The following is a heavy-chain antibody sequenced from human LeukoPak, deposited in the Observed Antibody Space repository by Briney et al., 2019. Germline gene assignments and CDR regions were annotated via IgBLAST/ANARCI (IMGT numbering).Heavy chain of an antibody. CDR3: ARGISSGIVVTAIAY. CDR2: ISDGGSDK. CDR1: GFTFSSYA. D-gene: IGHD2-21*02. J-gene: IGHJ4*02. V-gene: IGHV3-30-3*01. Sequence: GGSLRLSCATSGFTFSSYAMHWVRQAPDKGLEWMAVISDGGSDKYYADSVRGRFTISRDNSENTLTLQMSSLRAEDTALYYCARGISSGIVVTAIAYWGQGTLVTVSS.